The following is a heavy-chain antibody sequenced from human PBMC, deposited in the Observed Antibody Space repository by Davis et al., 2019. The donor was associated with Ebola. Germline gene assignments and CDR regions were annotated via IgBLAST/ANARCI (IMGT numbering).Heavy chain of an antibody. J-gene: IGHJ3*02. CDR2: ISGSGGST. Sequence: PGGSLRLSCAASGFTFSSYVMSWVRQAPGKGLEWVSAISGSGGSTYYADSVKGRFTISRDNSKNTLYLQMNSLRAEDTAIYYCAKDKNYDFWSGYPHDAFDIWGQGTMVTVAS. CDR1: GFTFSSYV. D-gene: IGHD3-3*01. CDR3: AKDKNYDFWSGYPHDAFDI. V-gene: IGHV3-23*01.